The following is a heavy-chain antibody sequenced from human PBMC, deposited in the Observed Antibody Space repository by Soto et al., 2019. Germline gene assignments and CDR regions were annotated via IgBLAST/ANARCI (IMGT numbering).Heavy chain of an antibody. CDR2: SFHNGNT. D-gene: IGHD3-10*01. V-gene: IGHV4-30-2*01. CDR1: GVSITSGGHP. CDR3: ARDVNFYGSGSYGSEYWFDP. Sequence: QLQLQESGSGLVKPSQTLSLTCTVSGVSITSGGHPWNWIRQPPGKGLEWIGYSFHNGNTFYNPSPGSRVPISVARSKNHFSLKLTSVTAADTAIYFSARDVNFYGSGSYGSEYWFDPWGEGTLVTVSS. J-gene: IGHJ5*02.